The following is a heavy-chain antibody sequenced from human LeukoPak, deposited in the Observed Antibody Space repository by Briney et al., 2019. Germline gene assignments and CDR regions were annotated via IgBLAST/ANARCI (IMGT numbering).Heavy chain of an antibody. V-gene: IGHV3-72*01. J-gene: IGHJ4*02. D-gene: IGHD3-10*01. CDR1: GFTFSDHY. CDR2: TRTKAKDYTT. CDR3: AKPYDSGTFPPGY. Sequence: GGSLRLSCATSGFTFSDHYMDWVRQAPGKGLEWVARTRTKAKDYTTEYAASVKGRFTVSRDESMHSLYLQMNSLKTEDTAVYYCAKPYDSGTFPPGYWGQGTLVTVSS.